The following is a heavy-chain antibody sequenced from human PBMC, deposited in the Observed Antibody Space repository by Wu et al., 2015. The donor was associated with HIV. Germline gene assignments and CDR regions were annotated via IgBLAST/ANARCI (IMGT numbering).Heavy chain of an antibody. D-gene: IGHD2-2*01. J-gene: IGHJ6*03. CDR3: ARPTYYCSSTSCAYYMDV. Sequence: QVHLVQSGAEVKEPGASVKVSCKTEYSFSVYYMHWVRQAPGQGLEWMGWILPNTDATKYAPRFQGRVTMTRDTSISTVYMELRGLRSDDTAIYYCARPTYYCSSTSCAYYMDVWGKGTTVTVSS. CDR1: EYSFSVYY. V-gene: IGHV1-2*02. CDR2: ILPNTDAT.